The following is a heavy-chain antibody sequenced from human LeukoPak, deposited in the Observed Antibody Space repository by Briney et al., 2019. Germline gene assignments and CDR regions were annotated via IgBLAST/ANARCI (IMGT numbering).Heavy chain of an antibody. CDR1: GFTFSSYS. CDR3: ARDRQLVASMDY. D-gene: IGHD6-13*01. V-gene: IGHV3-21*01. CDR2: ISSSSSYI. Sequence: GGALRLSCAASGFTFSSYSMNWVRQAPGKGLEWVSSISSSSSYIYYADSVKGRFTISRDNAKNSLYLQMNSLRAEDTAVYYCARDRQLVASMDYWGQGTLVTVSS. J-gene: IGHJ4*02.